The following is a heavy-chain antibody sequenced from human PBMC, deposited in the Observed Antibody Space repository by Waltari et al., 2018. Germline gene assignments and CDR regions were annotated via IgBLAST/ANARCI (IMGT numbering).Heavy chain of an antibody. V-gene: IGHV3-74*01. CDR3: VRGMGDY. J-gene: IGHJ4*02. CDR1: GFTFSTYW. Sequence: EVQLVESGGGLAQPGGSLRLSCAASGFTFSTYWMHWVRQAPGKGLVCVSRMNCDRLIINYADAVKGRCTVSRDNAKNTLYLQMNSLRAEDTAVYYCVRGMGDYWGQGTLVTVSS. D-gene: IGHD3-10*01. CDR2: MNCDRLII.